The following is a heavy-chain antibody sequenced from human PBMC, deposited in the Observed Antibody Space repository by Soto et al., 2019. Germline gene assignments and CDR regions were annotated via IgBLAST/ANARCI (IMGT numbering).Heavy chain of an antibody. CDR2: SNHFAST. V-gene: IGHV4-34*01. D-gene: IGHD3-3*01. J-gene: IGHJ4*02. Sequence: QVQLHQWGAGLLKPSETLSLTCGVYNGSFMGYYWTWVRQPPGKGREWIGESNHFASTNYNPSLKSRVDISIDTSKHQFSLSLRSLTAADTAVYYWASLDGGLFLDKGDYWGQGILVTVSS. CDR3: ASLDGGLFLDKGDY. CDR1: NGSFMGYY.